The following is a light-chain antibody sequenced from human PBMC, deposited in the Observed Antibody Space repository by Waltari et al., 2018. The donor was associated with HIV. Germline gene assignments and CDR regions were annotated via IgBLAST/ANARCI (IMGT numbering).Light chain of an antibody. Sequence: QSGLTQPASVSGSPGQPLTISCTGTTSDXGGYNYVSLYQQHPGKAPKLIIYEVSNRPSGVSNRFSGSKSGNTASLTISGLQPEDETDYYCSSFSSSSTPYVFGTGTKVTVL. J-gene: IGLJ1*01. CDR1: TSDXGGYNY. CDR2: EVS. V-gene: IGLV2-14*01. CDR3: SSFSSSSTPYV.